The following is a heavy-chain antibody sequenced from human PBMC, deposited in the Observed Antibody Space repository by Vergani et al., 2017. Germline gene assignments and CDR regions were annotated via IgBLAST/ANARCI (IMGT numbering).Heavy chain of an antibody. Sequence: QVQLVQSGAEVKKPGASVKVSCKASGYTFTGYYMHWVRQAPGQGLEWMGWINPNSGGTNYAQKFQGRVTMTRDTSISTAEMGLSRLRSDDTAGDYWARSSRITMVRGVTDYWGQGTLVTVSS. V-gene: IGHV1-2*02. D-gene: IGHD3-10*01. CDR1: GYTFTGYY. J-gene: IGHJ4*02. CDR2: INPNSGGT. CDR3: ARSSRITMVRGVTDY.